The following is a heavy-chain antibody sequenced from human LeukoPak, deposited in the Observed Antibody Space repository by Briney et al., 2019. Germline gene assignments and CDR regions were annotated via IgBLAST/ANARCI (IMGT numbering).Heavy chain of an antibody. CDR3: ARAVYYDSSGYWFDY. J-gene: IGHJ4*02. CDR2: IYYSGST. CDR1: GGSISSHY. V-gene: IGHV4-59*11. Sequence: PSETLSLACTVSGGSISSHYWSWIRQPPGKGLEWIGYIYYSGSTNYNPSLKSRVTISVDTSKNQFSLKLSSVTAADTAVYYCARAVYYDSSGYWFDYWGQGTLVTVSS. D-gene: IGHD3-22*01.